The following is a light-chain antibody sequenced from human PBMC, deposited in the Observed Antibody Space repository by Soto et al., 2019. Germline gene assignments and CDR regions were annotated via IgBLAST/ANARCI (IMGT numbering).Light chain of an antibody. J-gene: IGLJ2*01. CDR1: SGHSRYA. Sequence: QLVLTQSPSASASLGASVKLTCTLSSGHSRYAISWHQQQPEKGPRYLMKLNSDGRHSEGDGIPDRFSGSSSSDERYRTNANLQSDDEADYYCQTWDTGVVFGGGTKLTVL. CDR2: LNSDGRH. V-gene: IGLV4-69*01. CDR3: QTWDTGVV.